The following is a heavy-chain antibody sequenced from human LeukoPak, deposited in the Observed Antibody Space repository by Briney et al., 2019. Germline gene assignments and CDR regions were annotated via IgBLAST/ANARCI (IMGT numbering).Heavy chain of an antibody. J-gene: IGHJ4*02. CDR3: ARDYCSSTSCRLDY. Sequence: ASVKVPCKASGYTFTGYCMHWVRQAPGQGLEWMGWINPNSGGTNYAQKFQGRVTMTRDTSISTAYMELSRLRSDDPAVYYCARDYCSSTSCRLDYWGQGTLVTVSS. CDR1: GYTFTGYC. V-gene: IGHV1-2*02. CDR2: INPNSGGT. D-gene: IGHD2-2*01.